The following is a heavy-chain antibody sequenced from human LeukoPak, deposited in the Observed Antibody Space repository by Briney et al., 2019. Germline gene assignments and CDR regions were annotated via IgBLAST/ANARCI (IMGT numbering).Heavy chain of an antibody. Sequence: GGSLRLSCAASGFTFSSYSMNWVRQAPGKGLEWVSSISSSSSYMYYADSVKGRFTISRDNAKNSLYLQMNSLRAEDTAVYYCARAKVGKGGSSGYYNWFDPWGQGTLVTVSS. V-gene: IGHV3-21*01. CDR1: GFTFSSYS. CDR3: ARAKVGKGGSSGYYNWFDP. D-gene: IGHD3-22*01. J-gene: IGHJ5*02. CDR2: ISSSSSYM.